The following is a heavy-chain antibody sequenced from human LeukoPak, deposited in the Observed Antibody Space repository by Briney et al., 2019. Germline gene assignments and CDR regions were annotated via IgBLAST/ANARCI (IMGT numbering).Heavy chain of an antibody. CDR2: ISAYNGNT. CDR3: ARVRGYCSSTSCYGENWFDP. Sequence: ASVKVSCTAPGYTFTSYGISWVRQAPGQGLEWMGWISAYNGNTNYAQKLQGRVTMTTDTSTSTAYMELRSLRSDDTAVYYCARVRGYCSSTSCYGENWFDPWGQGTLVTVSS. V-gene: IGHV1-18*04. CDR1: GYTFTSYG. D-gene: IGHD2-2*01. J-gene: IGHJ5*02.